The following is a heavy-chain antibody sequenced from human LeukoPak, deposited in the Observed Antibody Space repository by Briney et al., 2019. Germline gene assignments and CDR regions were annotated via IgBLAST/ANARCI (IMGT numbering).Heavy chain of an antibody. V-gene: IGHV1-69*06. CDR3: ARERLARFPYFDY. J-gene: IGHJ4*02. Sequence: SVKVSFKTSGGTFINSGISWVRLAPGQGPEWMGGIIPVFGTPNYAQKFQGRLTITADRSTTTAYMELSSLTSDDTAVYYCARERLARFPYFDYWGQGTLVAVSS. CDR1: GGTFINSG. D-gene: IGHD3-3*01. CDR2: IIPVFGTP.